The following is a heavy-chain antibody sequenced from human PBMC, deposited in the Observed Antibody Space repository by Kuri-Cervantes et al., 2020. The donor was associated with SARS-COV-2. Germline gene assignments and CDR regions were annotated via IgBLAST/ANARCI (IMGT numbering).Heavy chain of an antibody. CDR1: GYTFTGYY. V-gene: IGHV1-2*02. CDR3: ARDRGGTTVTTYNTFDY. D-gene: IGHD4-17*01. J-gene: IGHJ4*02. CDR2: INPNSGGT. Sequence: ASVKVSCKASGYTFTGYYMHWVRQAPGQGLEWMGWINPNSGGTNYAQKFQSRVTMTRDTSISTAYMELSRLRSDDTAVYYCARDRGGTTVTTYNTFDYWGQGTLVTVSS.